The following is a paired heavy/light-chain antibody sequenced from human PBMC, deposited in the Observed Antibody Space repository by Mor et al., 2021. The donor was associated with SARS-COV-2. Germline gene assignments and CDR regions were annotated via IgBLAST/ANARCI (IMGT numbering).Heavy chain of an antibody. CDR3: ATWEKYCNIISCRSLADY. D-gene: IGHD2-2*01. CDR1: GGSISSGGYY. Sequence: QVQLQESGPGLVKPSQTLSLTCTVSGGSISSGGYYWSWIRQHPGKGLEWIGYIYYSGSTYYNPSLKSRVTISVDTSKNQFSLKLSSVTAADTAVYYCATWEKYCNIISCRSLADYWGQGTLVTVSS. V-gene: IGHV4-31*03. CDR2: IYYSGST. J-gene: IGHJ4*02.
Light chain of an antibody. CDR2: DTS. CDR1: TGAVTSGHY. CDR3: LLSYSGAHVV. J-gene: IGLJ2*01. V-gene: IGLV7-46*01. Sequence: QAVVTQEPSLTVSPGGTVTLTCGSSTGAVTSGHYPYWFQQKPGQAPRTLIYDTSNKHSWTPARFSGSLVGGKAALTLSGAQPEDEADYYCLLSYSGAHVVFGGGTKLTVL.